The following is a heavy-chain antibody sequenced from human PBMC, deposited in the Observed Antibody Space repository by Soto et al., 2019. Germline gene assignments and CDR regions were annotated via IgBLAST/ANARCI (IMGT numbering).Heavy chain of an antibody. V-gene: IGHV4-34*01. CDR1: GGSFSGYY. CDR3: ARLGLGCCSSTSCYAPKDRTHFDY. CDR2: FNHSGST. Sequence: SETLSLTCAVYGGSFSGYYWSWIRQPPGKGLEWIGEFNHSGSTNYNPSLKSRVTISVDTSKNQFSLKLSSVTAADTAVYYCARLGLGCCSSTSCYAPKDRTHFDYWGQGTLVTVSS. J-gene: IGHJ4*02. D-gene: IGHD2-2*01.